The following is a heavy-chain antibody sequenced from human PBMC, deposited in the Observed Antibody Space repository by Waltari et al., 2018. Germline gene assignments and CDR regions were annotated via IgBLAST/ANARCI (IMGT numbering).Heavy chain of an antibody. CDR1: GGSISSSNW. V-gene: IGHV4-4*02. D-gene: IGHD2-15*01. Sequence: QVQLQESGPGLVKPSGTLSLTCAVSGGSISSSNWWSWVRQPTGKGLEWIGEIYHSGSTNYNPSRKSRFTISVDKSKNQFSLKLSSVTAADTAVYYCARFGGKSYYFDYWGQGTLVTVSS. CDR2: IYHSGST. J-gene: IGHJ4*02. CDR3: ARFGGKSYYFDY.